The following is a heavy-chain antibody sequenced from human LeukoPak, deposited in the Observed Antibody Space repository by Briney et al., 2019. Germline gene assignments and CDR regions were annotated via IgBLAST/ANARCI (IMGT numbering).Heavy chain of an antibody. Sequence: ASVKVSCKASGYPFISYVIHWVRQAPGQRLEWMGWINPDNGNAEYSQKFQGRITITRDPSATTAYMELSSLRSEDMAMYYCAKDRGGTGDFEYWGQGTLVTVSS. D-gene: IGHD3-10*01. J-gene: IGHJ4*02. CDR3: AKDRGGTGDFEY. V-gene: IGHV1-3*01. CDR1: GYPFISYV. CDR2: INPDNGNA.